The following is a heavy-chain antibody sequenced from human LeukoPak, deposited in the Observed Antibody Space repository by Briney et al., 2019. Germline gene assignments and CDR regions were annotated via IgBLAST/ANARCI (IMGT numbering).Heavy chain of an antibody. CDR2: IYTSGST. Sequence: SETLSLTCTVSGDSISSGSYYWSWIRQPAGKGLEWIGRIYTSGSTNFNPSLKSRVIISVDTTKNQFSLKLTSVTAADTAVYYCASEDGYTRFSWGQGTLVTVSS. CDR1: GDSISSGSYY. J-gene: IGHJ5*02. V-gene: IGHV4-61*02. CDR3: ASEDGYTRFS. D-gene: IGHD5-24*01.